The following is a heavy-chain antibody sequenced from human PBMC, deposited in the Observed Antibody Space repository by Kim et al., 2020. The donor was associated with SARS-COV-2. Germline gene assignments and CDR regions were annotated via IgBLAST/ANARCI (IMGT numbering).Heavy chain of an antibody. V-gene: IGHV1-69*13. CDR3: ARECRGCSSGWSARSTDY. CDR1: GGTFSSYA. D-gene: IGHD6-19*01. Sequence: SVKVSCKASGGTFSSYAISWVRQAPGQGLEWMGGIISIFGTANYAQKLQGRVTITADESTSTAYLELSRLSSQDTAVYYCARECRGCSSGWSARSTDY. CDR2: IISIFGTA. J-gene: IGHJ4*01.